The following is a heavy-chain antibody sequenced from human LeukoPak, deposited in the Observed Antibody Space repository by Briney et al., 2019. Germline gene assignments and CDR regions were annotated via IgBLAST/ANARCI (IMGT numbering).Heavy chain of an antibody. CDR2: ISYDGSNK. D-gene: IGHD1-14*01. Sequence: GRSLRLSCAASGFTFSSYAMHWVRQAPGKGLEWVAVISYDGSNKYYADSVKGRFTISRDNSKNTLYLQMNSLRAEDSAVYYCARDTTTRPAAPFDIWGQGTMVTVSS. CDR1: GFTFSSYA. J-gene: IGHJ3*02. CDR3: ARDTTTRPAAPFDI. V-gene: IGHV3-30-3*01.